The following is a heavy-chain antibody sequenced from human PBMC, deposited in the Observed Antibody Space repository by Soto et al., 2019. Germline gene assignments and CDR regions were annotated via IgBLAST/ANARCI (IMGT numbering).Heavy chain of an antibody. CDR3: ARGGTPPSWNSWYYYGVDV. Sequence: GGSLRLSCEASGFTFRSYGMSWVRQSPGKGLEWVATIGGSDGTTYYADSVKGRFSVSRDNRKNTVYLQMISLRAEDTAVYFCARGGTPPSWNSWYYYGVDVLGQGTTVTVSS. J-gene: IGHJ6*02. CDR1: GFTFRSYG. V-gene: IGHV3-23*01. CDR2: IGGSDGTT. D-gene: IGHD1-7*01.